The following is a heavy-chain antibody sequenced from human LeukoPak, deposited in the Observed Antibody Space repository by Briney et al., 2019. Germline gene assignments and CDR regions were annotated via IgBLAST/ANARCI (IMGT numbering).Heavy chain of an antibody. J-gene: IGHJ4*02. CDR2: ISSSSSYI. V-gene: IGHV3-21*01. D-gene: IGHD3-9*01. Sequence: GGSLRLSCAASGFTFSSYSMNWVRQAPGKGLEWVSSISSSSSYIYYADSVKGRFTISRDNAKNSLYLQMNSLRAGDTAVYYCARGQVDILTGWDYWGQGTLVTVSS. CDR1: GFTFSSYS. CDR3: ARGQVDILTGWDY.